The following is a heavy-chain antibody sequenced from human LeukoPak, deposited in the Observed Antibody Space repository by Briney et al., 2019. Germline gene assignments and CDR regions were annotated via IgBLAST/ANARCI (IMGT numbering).Heavy chain of an antibody. J-gene: IGHJ4*02. CDR2: INWSSGTI. CDR1: GFTFDDYA. V-gene: IGHV3-9*01. Sequence: GGSLRLSCSASGFTFDDYAMHWVRQAPGKGLEWVSGINWSSGTIAYADSVKGRFTISRDNAKNSLYLQMDSLRVEDTALYYRTKDIRMLDYWGQGTLVTVSS. CDR3: TKDIRMLDY. D-gene: IGHD3-10*02.